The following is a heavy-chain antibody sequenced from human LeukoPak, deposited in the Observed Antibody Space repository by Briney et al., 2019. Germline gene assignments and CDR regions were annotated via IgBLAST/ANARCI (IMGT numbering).Heavy chain of an antibody. Sequence: GGSLRLSCAASGFTLSSYWMHWVRQAPGKGLVWVSRIKSDGRTNYADSVKGRFTISRDNSKNTLYLQMHSLRAEDSAVYYCAKNLTVTYFNYWGQGTLVTVSS. J-gene: IGHJ4*02. CDR2: IKSDGRT. D-gene: IGHD4-17*01. CDR3: AKNLTVTYFNY. CDR1: GFTLSSYW. V-gene: IGHV3-74*01.